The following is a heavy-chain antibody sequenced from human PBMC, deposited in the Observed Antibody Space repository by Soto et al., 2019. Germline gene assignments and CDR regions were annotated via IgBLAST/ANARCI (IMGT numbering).Heavy chain of an antibody. Sequence: EVHLLQSGGGLVQPGGSPRLSCAASGFTFGHYFMSWVRQAPGRGLEWVAGVSTGGDTTYYADMVRGRFTVSRDNSKNMLLLQMDSLRVDDTAVYYCGKDLTGGAHWGQGALVTVSS. D-gene: IGHD3-16*01. CDR1: GFTFGHYF. J-gene: IGHJ4*02. V-gene: IGHV3-23*01. CDR3: GKDLTGGAH. CDR2: VSTGGDTT.